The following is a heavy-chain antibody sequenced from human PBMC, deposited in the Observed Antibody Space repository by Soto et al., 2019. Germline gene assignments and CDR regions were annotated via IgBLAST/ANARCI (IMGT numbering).Heavy chain of an antibody. CDR2: INPYNGNT. CDR3: ARSPRISRAGDV. Sequence: QVQMEQSGAEVRRPGASVNVSCKASGYSFISHGISWVRQAPGQGLEWMGWINPYNGNTNYAQKFQDRVTLTTDKXXXXXXXXXXXLRADDTALYYCARSPRISRAGDVWAKGTAVVVSS. V-gene: IGHV1-18*01. D-gene: IGHD6-19*01. J-gene: IGHJ6*03. CDR1: GYSFISHG.